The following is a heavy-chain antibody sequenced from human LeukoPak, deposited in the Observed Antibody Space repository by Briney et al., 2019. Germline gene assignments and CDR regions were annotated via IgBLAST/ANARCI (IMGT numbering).Heavy chain of an antibody. CDR3: ARGTGDSSAYYARL. V-gene: IGHV3-66*01. CDR1: GFTFSSYS. J-gene: IGHJ4*02. D-gene: IGHD3-22*01. Sequence: PGGSLRLSCAASGFTFSSYSMNWVRQAPGKGLEWVSVLYSDGRTYYADSVKGRFTISRDNAKNSLYLQMNSLRAEDTAVYFCARGTGDSSAYYARLWGQGTLVTVSS. CDR2: LYSDGRT.